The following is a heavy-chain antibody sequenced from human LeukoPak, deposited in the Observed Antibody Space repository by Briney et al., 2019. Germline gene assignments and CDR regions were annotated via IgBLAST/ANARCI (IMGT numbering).Heavy chain of an antibody. CDR1: GFTFSSYS. V-gene: IGHV3-48*01. CDR2: ISSSSSTI. Sequence: GGSLRLSCAASGFTFSSYSMNWVRQAPGKGLEWVSYISSSSSTIYYADSVKGRFTISRDNAKNSLYLQMNSLRAEDTAVYYCARDQKRGYSFDARFDYWGQGTLVTVSS. D-gene: IGHD5-18*01. CDR3: ARDQKRGYSFDARFDY. J-gene: IGHJ4*02.